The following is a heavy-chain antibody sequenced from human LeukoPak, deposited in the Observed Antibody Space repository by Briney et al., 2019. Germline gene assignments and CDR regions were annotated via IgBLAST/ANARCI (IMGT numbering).Heavy chain of an antibody. Sequence: GGFLRLSCAASGFTFSDYYMSWIRQAPGKGLEWVSYISRSDNTIYYADSVKGRFTISRDNAKNSLYLQMNSLRAEDTAVYYCARVPIDQGYCSSTRCYPIDYWGQGTLVTVSS. D-gene: IGHD2-2*01. CDR1: GFTFSDYY. J-gene: IGHJ4*02. CDR2: ISRSDNTI. CDR3: ARVPIDQGYCSSTRCYPIDY. V-gene: IGHV3-11*01.